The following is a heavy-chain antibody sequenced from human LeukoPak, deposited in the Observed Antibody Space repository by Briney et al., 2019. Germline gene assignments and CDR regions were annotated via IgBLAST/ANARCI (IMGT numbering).Heavy chain of an antibody. CDR1: GGSISSYY. D-gene: IGHD6-13*01. Sequence: SGTLSLTCTVSGGSISSYYWSWIRQPPGKGLEWIGYIYYSGSTNYNPSLKSRVTISVDASKNQFSLKLSSVTAADTAVYYCARFLYSSNYAFDIWGQGTMVSVSS. CDR3: ARFLYSSNYAFDI. J-gene: IGHJ3*02. V-gene: IGHV4-59*01. CDR2: IYYSGST.